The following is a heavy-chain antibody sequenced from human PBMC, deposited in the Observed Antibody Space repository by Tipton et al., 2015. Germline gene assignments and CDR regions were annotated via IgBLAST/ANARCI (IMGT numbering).Heavy chain of an antibody. CDR2: VSDDGGAT. CDR1: GFTFRNYA. J-gene: IGHJ4*02. V-gene: IGHV3-23*01. CDR3: AKGFGSGAPLTRAFDS. D-gene: IGHD2-15*01. Sequence: GSLRLSCVASGFTFRNYAMSWVRQAAGKGLEWVPIVSDDGGATYYADSVKGRFSISRDSSKNTLYLQMNSLRAEDTAVYYCAKGFGSGAPLTRAFDSWAREPWSPSPQ.